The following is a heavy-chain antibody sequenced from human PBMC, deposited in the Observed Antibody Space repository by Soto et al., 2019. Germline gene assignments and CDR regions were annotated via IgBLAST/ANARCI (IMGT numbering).Heavy chain of an antibody. CDR3: TRGGGDF. V-gene: IGHV4-59*01. CDR2: IYYSGST. J-gene: IGHJ4*02. Sequence: SETLSLTCTVSGGSISSYYWSWIRQPPGKGLEWIGYIYYSGSTNYIPSLKSRVTISVDTSKNQFSLRLTSVTAADTAVYFCTRGGGDFWGQGTVVTVSS. CDR1: GGSISSYY. D-gene: IGHD6-25*01.